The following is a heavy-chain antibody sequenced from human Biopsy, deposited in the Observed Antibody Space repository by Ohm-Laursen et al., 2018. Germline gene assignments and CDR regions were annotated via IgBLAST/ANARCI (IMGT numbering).Heavy chain of an antibody. V-gene: IGHV4-4*07. CDR3: ARDSGILNYGNFKYYHYYGMDV. D-gene: IGHD4-11*01. J-gene: IGHJ6*02. CDR1: GGSLSSYY. CDR2: IYSSGST. Sequence: SETLSLTCTVSGGSLSSYYWSWIRQPAGKGLEWIGRIYSSGSTNYNPSLKSRVTLSMDTSKRQFSLKLSSVTAADTAVYYCARDSGILNYGNFKYYHYYGMDVWGQGTLLTVSS.